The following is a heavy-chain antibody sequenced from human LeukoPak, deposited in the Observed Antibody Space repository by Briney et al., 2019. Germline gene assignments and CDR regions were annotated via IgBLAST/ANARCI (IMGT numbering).Heavy chain of an antibody. D-gene: IGHD3-3*01. Sequence: VASVKVSCKASGYTFTSYAMHWVRQAPGQGLEWMGWINAGNGNTKYSQKFQGRVTITRDTSASTAYMELSSLRSEDTAVYYCARDNDFWSGYSEGGNWFDPWGQGTLVTVSS. J-gene: IGHJ5*02. V-gene: IGHV1-3*01. CDR1: GYTFTSYA. CDR2: INAGNGNT. CDR3: ARDNDFWSGYSEGGNWFDP.